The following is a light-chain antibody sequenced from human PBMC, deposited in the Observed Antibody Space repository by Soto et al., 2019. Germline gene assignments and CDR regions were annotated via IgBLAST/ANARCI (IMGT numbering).Light chain of an antibody. CDR2: DAS. V-gene: IGKV3-11*01. CDR1: RSVSSF. Sequence: VVLTHSPPTLSLSTGERATLYCRATRSVSSFLAWYQQKPGQAPRLLIYDASSRPTDIPARFSGSGSGTDFTLTISSLEPEDFALYYCQQRSNWPITLGQGARLEI. J-gene: IGKJ5*01. CDR3: QQRSNWPIT.